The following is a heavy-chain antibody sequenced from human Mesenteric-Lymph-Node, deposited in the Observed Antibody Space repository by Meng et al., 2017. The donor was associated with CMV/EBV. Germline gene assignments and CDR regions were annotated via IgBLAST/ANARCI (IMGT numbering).Heavy chain of an antibody. CDR2: ISSSSSYI. D-gene: IGHD3-10*01. Sequence: GGSLRLSCAASGFTFSSYSMNWVRQAPGKGLEWVSSISSSSSYIYYADSVKGRFTISRDNAKNLLYLQMNSLRVEDTAVYHCARTYGSGSYALDYWGQGTLVTVSS. CDR1: GFTFSSYS. CDR3: ARTYGSGSYALDY. V-gene: IGHV3-21*04. J-gene: IGHJ4*02.